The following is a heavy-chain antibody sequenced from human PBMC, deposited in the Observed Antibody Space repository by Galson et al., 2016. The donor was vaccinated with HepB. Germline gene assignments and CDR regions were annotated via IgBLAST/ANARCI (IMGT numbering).Heavy chain of an antibody. CDR3: SRDRHRLSQNTVIGL. J-gene: IGHJ4*02. Sequence: SLRLSCAASGFTVSNNYMKWVRQAPGKGLEWVSLIYSNGDTRYADSVTGRFTISRDNFKNTVYLHMNNLRAEDTAMYYCSRDRHRLSQNTVIGLWGQGTLVTVSS. CDR1: GFTVSNNY. V-gene: IGHV3-53*01. CDR2: IYSNGDT. D-gene: IGHD2/OR15-2a*01.